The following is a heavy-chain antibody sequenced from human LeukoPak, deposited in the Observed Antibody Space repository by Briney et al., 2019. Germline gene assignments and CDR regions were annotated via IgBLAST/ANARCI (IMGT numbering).Heavy chain of an antibody. CDR3: TTEAEITIFGVVEGAFDI. CDR1: GFTFSNAW. V-gene: IGHV3-15*01. CDR2: IKSKTDGGTT. J-gene: IGHJ3*02. Sequence: GGSLRLSCAAPGFTFSNAWMSWVRQAPGKGLEWVGRIKSKTDGGTTDYAAPVKGRFTISRDDSKNTLYLQMNSLKTEDTAVYYCTTEAEITIFGVVEGAFDIWGQGTMVTVSS. D-gene: IGHD3-3*01.